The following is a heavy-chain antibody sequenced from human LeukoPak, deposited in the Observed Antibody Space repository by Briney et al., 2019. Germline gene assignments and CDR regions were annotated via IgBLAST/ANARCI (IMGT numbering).Heavy chain of an antibody. D-gene: IGHD2-15*01. CDR1: GFTFSSYA. J-gene: IGHJ3*02. V-gene: IGHV3-23*01. CDR3: ARDKVVVAATYAFDI. Sequence: GGSLRLSCAASGFTFSSYAMSWVRQAPGKGLEWVSAISGSCGSTYYAHPVKRRLTISRHNSENTLYLQKHRLRAEDTAVYYCARDKVVVAATYAFDIWGQGTMVTVSS. CDR2: ISGSCGST.